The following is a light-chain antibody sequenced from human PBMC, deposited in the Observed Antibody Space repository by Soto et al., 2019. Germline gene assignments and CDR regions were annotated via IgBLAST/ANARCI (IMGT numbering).Light chain of an antibody. CDR3: SSYTSSSTP. CDR1: RSDVGSYNY. CDR2: EVS. Sequence: QSVLTQPASVSGSPGQSITISCTGTRSDVGSYNYVSWYQQHPGKAPQLIIYEVSHRPSGVSDRFSGSKSGSTASLTISGLRAEDEADYYCSSYTSSSTPFGRGTKLTVL. J-gene: IGLJ2*01. V-gene: IGLV2-14*01.